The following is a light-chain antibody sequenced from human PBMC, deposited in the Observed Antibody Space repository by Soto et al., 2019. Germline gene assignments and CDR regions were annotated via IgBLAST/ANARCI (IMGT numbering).Light chain of an antibody. CDR2: NTT. CDR1: GSNIGNHP. J-gene: IGLJ6*01. CDR3: ATWDDSLSGWL. Sequence: QSLLTQPPSASGAPGQRVTISCSGSGSNIGNHPVYWYQHLPGRAPQLLVYNTTQRPSGVTDRFSGSKSGTSASLAISGLRSGDEADYYCATWDDSLSGWLFASGTKVTVL. V-gene: IGLV1-47*02.